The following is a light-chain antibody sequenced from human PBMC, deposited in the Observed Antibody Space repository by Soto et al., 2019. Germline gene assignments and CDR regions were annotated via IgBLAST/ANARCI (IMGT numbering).Light chain of an antibody. Sequence: IVLQQSPATLSLSTGESAPLSCRASQSVNNYFAWYQQTPGQAPRLLIYAASTRATGIPPRVSGSGSGTDFTLTSSSVEPEEGAVEYCQQRSNWITAGPGTRREI. CDR2: AAS. V-gene: IGKV3-11*01. CDR3: QQRSNWIT. J-gene: IGKJ5*01. CDR1: QSVNNY.